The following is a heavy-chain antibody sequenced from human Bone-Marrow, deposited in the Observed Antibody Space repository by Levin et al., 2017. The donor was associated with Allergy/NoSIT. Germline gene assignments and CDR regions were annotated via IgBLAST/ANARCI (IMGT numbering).Heavy chain of an antibody. CDR2: ISGSGGST. D-gene: IGHD5-12*01. J-gene: IGHJ4*02. CDR3: AKDFRPDSGYDYSVDY. CDR1: GFTFSSYA. V-gene: IGHV3-23*01. Sequence: PGGSLRLSCAASGFTFSSYAMSWVRQAPGKGLEWVSAISGSGGSTYYADSVKGRFTISRDNSKNTLYLQMNSLRAEDTAVYYCAKDFRPDSGYDYSVDYWGQGTLVTVSS.